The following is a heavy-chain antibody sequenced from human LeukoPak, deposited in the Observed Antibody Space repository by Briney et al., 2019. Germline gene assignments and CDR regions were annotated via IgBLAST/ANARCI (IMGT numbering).Heavy chain of an antibody. V-gene: IGHV3-30*02. Sequence: GGSLRLSCAASGFTFRNSGMHWVRQALAKGLEWVAFIRYDGSIIYYADSVKGRSTISRDNSKNTLYLQMNSLRAEDTAVYYCAKDVNTGGDYFDHWGQGTLVTVSS. CDR2: IRYDGSII. J-gene: IGHJ4*02. CDR3: AKDVNTGGDYFDH. D-gene: IGHD1-14*01. CDR1: GFTFRNSG.